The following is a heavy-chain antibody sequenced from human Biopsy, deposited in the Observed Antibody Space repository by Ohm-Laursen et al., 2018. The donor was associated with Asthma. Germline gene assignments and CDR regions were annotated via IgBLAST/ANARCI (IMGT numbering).Heavy chain of an antibody. Sequence: ASVKFSCKASGYTFRSYGVSWVRQAPGQGLEWMGWISPFTGDTHFGQKFQGRVTMTTDTSTDTAYMELRSLRSDDTAVYYCARHPYNFGGFDYWGQGSLVLVSS. D-gene: IGHD5-24*01. CDR1: GYTFRSYG. V-gene: IGHV1-18*04. CDR2: ISPFTGDT. J-gene: IGHJ4*02. CDR3: ARHPYNFGGFDY.